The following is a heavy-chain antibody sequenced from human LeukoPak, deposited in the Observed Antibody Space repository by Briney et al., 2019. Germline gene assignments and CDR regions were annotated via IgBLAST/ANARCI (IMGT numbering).Heavy chain of an antibody. CDR2: IYTSGST. CDR3: AKGDPFRAGWFDP. J-gene: IGHJ5*02. Sequence: SETLSLTCAVYGGSFSGYYWSWIRQPAGMGLEWIGRIYTSGSTNYNPSLKSRVTMSVDTSKNQFSLKLSSVTAADTAVYYCAKGDPFRAGWFDPWGQGILATVSS. V-gene: IGHV4-59*10. CDR1: GGSFSGYY. D-gene: IGHD6-13*01.